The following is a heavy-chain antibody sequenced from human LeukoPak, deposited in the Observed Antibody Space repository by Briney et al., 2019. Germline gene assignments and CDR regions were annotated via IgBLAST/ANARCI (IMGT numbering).Heavy chain of an antibody. J-gene: IGHJ4*02. Sequence: PSETLSLTCAVYGGSFSGYYWNWIRQPPGKGLEWIGYIYYSGSTNYNPSLKSRVTISVDTSKNEFSLKLSSVTAADTAVYYCARAGGYLLYFDSWGQGTLATVSS. V-gene: IGHV4-59*08. CDR1: GGSFSGYY. CDR2: IYYSGST. D-gene: IGHD5-12*01. CDR3: ARAGGYLLYFDS.